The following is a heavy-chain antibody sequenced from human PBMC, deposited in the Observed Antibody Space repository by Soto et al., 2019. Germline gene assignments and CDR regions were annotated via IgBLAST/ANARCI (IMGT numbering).Heavy chain of an antibody. CDR2: ISGSGGST. D-gene: IGHD1-26*01. Sequence: GGSLRLSCAASGFPFSSYAMSWVRQAPGKGLEWVSAISGSGGSTYYADSVKGRFTISRDNSKNTLYLQMNSLRAEDTAVYYCANGGLQSDFDYWGQGTLVTVSS. V-gene: IGHV3-23*01. CDR3: ANGGLQSDFDY. J-gene: IGHJ4*02. CDR1: GFPFSSYA.